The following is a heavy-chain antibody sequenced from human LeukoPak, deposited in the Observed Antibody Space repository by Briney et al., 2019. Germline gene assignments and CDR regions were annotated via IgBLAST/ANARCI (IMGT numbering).Heavy chain of an antibody. D-gene: IGHD1-14*01. J-gene: IGHJ4*02. CDR2: IYYSGST. CDR3: ARDITGSFDY. V-gene: IGHV4-39*07. CDR1: GDSISSSSYY. Sequence: SETLSLTCTVSGDSISSSSYYWGWIRQPPGKGLEWIGSIYYSGSTYYNPSLKSRVTISVDTSKNQFSLTAADTAAYYCARDITGSFDYWGQGNLVTVSS.